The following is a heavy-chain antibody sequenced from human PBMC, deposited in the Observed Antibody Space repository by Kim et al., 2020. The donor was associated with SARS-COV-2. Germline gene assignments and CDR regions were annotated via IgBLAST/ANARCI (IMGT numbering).Heavy chain of an antibody. Sequence: ASVKVSCKASGYTFARYYVHWVRQVPGQGLEWMGVINPGTGDTNFAQKFQGRVTMARDTSTSTVYMDLSSLRSEDTAFYYCARGKDYYDSSVYSLDYWGQ. D-gene: IGHD3-22*01. V-gene: IGHV1-46*01. J-gene: IGHJ4*02. CDR2: INPGTGDT. CDR1: GYTFARYY. CDR3: ARGKDYYDSSVYSLDY.